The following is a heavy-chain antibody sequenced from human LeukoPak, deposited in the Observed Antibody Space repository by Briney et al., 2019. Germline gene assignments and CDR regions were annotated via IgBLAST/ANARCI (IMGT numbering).Heavy chain of an antibody. V-gene: IGHV3-53*01. CDR1: GFTVSSNY. Sequence: PGGSLRLSCAASGFTVSSNYMSWVRQAPGKGLEWVSVIYSGGSTYYADSVKGRFTISRDNSKNTVYLEMSSLRAEDTAVYYCAKRSRRLTIVRGVPREDVWGQGTTVTVSS. CDR3: AKRSRRLTIVRGVPREDV. CDR2: IYSGGST. D-gene: IGHD3-10*01. J-gene: IGHJ6*02.